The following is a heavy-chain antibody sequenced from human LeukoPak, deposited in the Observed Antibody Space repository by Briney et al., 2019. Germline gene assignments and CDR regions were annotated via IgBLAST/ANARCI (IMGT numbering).Heavy chain of an antibody. V-gene: IGHV4-30-4*08. CDR1: GGSISSGDYY. Sequence: SQTLSLTCTVSGGSISSGDYYWSWIRQPPGKGLEWIGYIYYSGSTYYNPSLKSRVTISVDTSKNQFSQKLSSVTAADTAVYYCARWTVGATGFDYWGQGTLVTVSS. CDR2: IYYSGST. J-gene: IGHJ4*02. D-gene: IGHD1-26*01. CDR3: ARWTVGATGFDY.